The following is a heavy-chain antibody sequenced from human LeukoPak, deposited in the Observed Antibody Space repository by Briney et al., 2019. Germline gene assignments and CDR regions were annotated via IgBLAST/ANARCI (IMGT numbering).Heavy chain of an antibody. V-gene: IGHV1-8*02. D-gene: IGHD4-23*01. J-gene: IGHJ6*02. CDR2: MNPNSGNT. CDR1: GGTFSSYA. Sequence: ASVKVSCKASGGTFSSYAISWVRQATGQGLEWMGWMNPNSGNTGYAQKFQGRVTMTRNTSISTAYMELSSLRSEDTAVYYCARGHLSTVDTLGGYYYYGMDVWGQGTTVTVSS. CDR3: ARGHLSTVDTLGGYYYYGMDV.